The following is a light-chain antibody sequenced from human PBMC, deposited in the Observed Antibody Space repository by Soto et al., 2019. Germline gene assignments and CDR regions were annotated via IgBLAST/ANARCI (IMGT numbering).Light chain of an antibody. J-gene: IGKJ5*01. V-gene: IGKV3D-20*02. CDR2: GAS. CDR3: QPRMNWPLT. CDR1: QSVSNNY. Sequence: EIVLTQSPGTLSLSPGERGTLSCRASQSVSNNYLAWYQQKPGQAPRLLIYGASNRATGIPDRFSGGGSGTDFTLTISRLEPEDFAVYYCQPRMNWPLTFGQGTRLEIK.